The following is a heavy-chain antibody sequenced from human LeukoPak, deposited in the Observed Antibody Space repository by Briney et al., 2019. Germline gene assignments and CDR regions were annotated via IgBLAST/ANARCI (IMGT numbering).Heavy chain of an antibody. D-gene: IGHD2-2*01. V-gene: IGHV1-69*01. J-gene: IGHJ4*02. CDR2: IIPIFGTA. CDR1: GGTFTSYA. Sequence: SVKVSCKASGGTFTSYAISWVGQAPGQGREWMGGIIPIFGTANYAQKFQGRVTITADESTSTAYMELSSLRSEDTAVYYCARVRDQLLLFGSFDYWGQGTLVTVSS. CDR3: ARVRDQLLLFGSFDY.